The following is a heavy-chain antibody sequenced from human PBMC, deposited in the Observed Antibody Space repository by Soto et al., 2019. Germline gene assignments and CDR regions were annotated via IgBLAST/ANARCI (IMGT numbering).Heavy chain of an antibody. V-gene: IGHV4-39*01. J-gene: IGHJ5*02. Sequence: SETLSLTCTVSGGSISSSSYYWGWIRQPPGKGLEWIGSIYYSGSTYYNPSLKSRVTISVDTSKNQFSLKLSSVTAADTAVYYCARINWFDPWGQGTLVTVSS. CDR3: ARINWFDP. CDR2: IYYSGST. CDR1: GGSISSSSYY.